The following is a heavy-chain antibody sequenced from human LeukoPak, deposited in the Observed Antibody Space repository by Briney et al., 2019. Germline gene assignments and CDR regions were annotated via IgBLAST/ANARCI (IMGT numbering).Heavy chain of an antibody. Sequence: SETLSLTCTVSGGSISSYYWSWIRQPPGKGLEWIGYIYHSGSTYYNPSLKSRVTISVDRSKNQFSLKLSSVTAADTAVYYCARETSGYSYGYGAFDIWGQGTMVTVSS. J-gene: IGHJ3*02. CDR3: ARETSGYSYGYGAFDI. V-gene: IGHV4-59*12. D-gene: IGHD5-18*01. CDR1: GGSISSYY. CDR2: IYHSGST.